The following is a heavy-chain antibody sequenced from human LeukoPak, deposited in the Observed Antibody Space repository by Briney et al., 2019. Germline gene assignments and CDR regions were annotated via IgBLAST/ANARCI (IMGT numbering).Heavy chain of an antibody. CDR1: GFTFSSYG. J-gene: IGHJ3*02. Sequence: GGTLRLSCAASGFTFSSYGMSWVRQAPGKGLEWVANIKQDGSEKYYVDSVKGRFTISRDNAKNSLYLQMNSLKTEDTAVYYCTTVYYYDSSGYYPGHDAFDIWGQGTMVTVSS. CDR3: TTVYYYDSSGYYPGHDAFDI. D-gene: IGHD3-22*01. V-gene: IGHV3-7*03. CDR2: IKQDGSEK.